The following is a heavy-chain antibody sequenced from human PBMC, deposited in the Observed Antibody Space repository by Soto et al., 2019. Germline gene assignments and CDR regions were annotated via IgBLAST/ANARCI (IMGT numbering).Heavy chain of an antibody. CDR2: IIPIFGTA. CDR3: ARVPRSSIAAAVSWFDP. J-gene: IGHJ5*02. Sequence: SVKVSCKASGGTFSSYAISWVRQAPGQGLEWMGGIIPIFGTANYAQKLQGRVTMTTDTSTSTAYMELRSLRSDDTAVYYCARVPRSSIAAAVSWFDPWGQGTLVTVSS. CDR1: GGTFSSYA. D-gene: IGHD6-13*01. V-gene: IGHV1-69*05.